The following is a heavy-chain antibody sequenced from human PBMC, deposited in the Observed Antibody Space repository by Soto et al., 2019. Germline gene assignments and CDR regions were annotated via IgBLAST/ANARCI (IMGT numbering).Heavy chain of an antibody. J-gene: IGHJ4*02. CDR2: IYSGGTT. V-gene: IGHV3-53*01. D-gene: IGHD5-12*01. CDR1: GFTVSSTNY. Sequence: EVQVVESGGGLIQPGGSLRLSCVVSGFTVSSTNYMSWVRQAPGKGLEWVSVIYSGGTTFYADSVKGRFTISRDNSKSTLYLQMSSLRAEETAVYYCRGYGYWGQGTLVTVSS. CDR3: RGYGY.